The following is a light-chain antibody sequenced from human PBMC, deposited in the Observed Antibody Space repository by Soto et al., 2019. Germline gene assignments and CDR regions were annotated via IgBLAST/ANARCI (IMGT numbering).Light chain of an antibody. CDR1: SSDVGSYNL. J-gene: IGLJ2*01. Sequence: QSALTQPASVSGSPGQSITISCTGTSSDVGSYNLVSWYQQHPGKAPKLMIYEGSKRPSGVSNRFSGSKSGNTAYLTISGLQAEDEDDSYCCSYAGSSTSMVFGGGTKLTVL. CDR2: EGS. CDR3: CSYAGSSTSMV. V-gene: IGLV2-23*01.